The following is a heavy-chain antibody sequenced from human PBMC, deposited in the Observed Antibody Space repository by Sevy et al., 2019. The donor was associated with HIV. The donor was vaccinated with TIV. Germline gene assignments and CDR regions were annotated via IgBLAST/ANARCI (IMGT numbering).Heavy chain of an antibody. CDR1: GFTFSSYS. V-gene: IGHV3-21*01. J-gene: IGHJ3*02. Sequence: GGSLRLSCAASGFTFSSYSMNCVRQAPGKGLEWVSSISSSSSYIYYADSVKGRFTISRDNAKNSLYLQMNSLRADDTAVYYCARDSGEGAFDIWGQGTMVTVSS. CDR2: ISSSSSYI. CDR3: ARDSGEGAFDI. D-gene: IGHD3-10*01.